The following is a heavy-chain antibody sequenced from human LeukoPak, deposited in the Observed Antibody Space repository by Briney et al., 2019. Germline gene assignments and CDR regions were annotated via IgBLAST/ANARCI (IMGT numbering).Heavy chain of an antibody. D-gene: IGHD1-1*01. CDR1: GGSFSDYY. CDR3: VRGVPDWKGFDP. V-gene: IGHV4-34*01. J-gene: IGHJ5*02. CDR2: ISPSGST. Sequence: SETLSLTCAVSGGSFSDYYWTWIRQPPGEGLEWMGEISPSGSTKYNPSLKSRVTISVDTSKNQVSLKVSSVTAADTAIYYCVRGVPDWKGFDPWGQGTLVTVSS.